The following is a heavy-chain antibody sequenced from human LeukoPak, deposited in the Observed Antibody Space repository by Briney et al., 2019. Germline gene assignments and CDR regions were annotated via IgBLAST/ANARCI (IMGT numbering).Heavy chain of an antibody. CDR2: IYNSGST. CDR3: ARSNPTMYSGSYPFDY. CDR1: GGYMNTFY. Sequence: SETLSLTCSVSGGYMNTFYWSWLRQPPGKGLEWIGFIYNSGSTDYNPSLKNRVTISLDTSKNQFSLKLSSVTAADTAVYYCARSNPTMYSGSYPFDYWGQGTLVTVSS. J-gene: IGHJ4*02. V-gene: IGHV4-59*12. D-gene: IGHD1-26*01.